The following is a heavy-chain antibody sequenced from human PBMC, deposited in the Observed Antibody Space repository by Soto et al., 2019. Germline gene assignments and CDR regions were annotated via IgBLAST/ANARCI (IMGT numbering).Heavy chain of an antibody. CDR2: VSTSGRST. Sequence: GGSLRLSCEASGFSFSTYSMHWVRQVPGKGLEAISAVSTSGRSTYYADSVKDRFTISRDNSKNTLFLQMGSLRPEDTAIYYCVKQAHGLDGVAFDYWGQGTQVTVSS. V-gene: IGHV3-64D*06. CDR3: VKQAHGLDGVAFDY. CDR1: GFSFSTYS. J-gene: IGHJ4*02. D-gene: IGHD2-15*01.